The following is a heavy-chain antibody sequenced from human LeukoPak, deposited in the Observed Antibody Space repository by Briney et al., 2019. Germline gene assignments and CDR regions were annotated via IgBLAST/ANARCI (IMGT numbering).Heavy chain of an antibody. CDR2: ISAYNGNT. J-gene: IGHJ5*02. V-gene: IGHV1-18*01. CDR1: GYTFTSYG. D-gene: IGHD3-3*01. CDR3: ARAEYYDFRSGYYRKRNWFDP. Sequence: ASVKVSCKASGYTFTSYGISWVRQAPGQGLEWMGWISAYNGNTNYAQKLQGRVTMTTDTSTSTAYMELRSLRSDDTAVYYCARAEYYDFRSGYYRKRNWFDPWGQGTLVTVSS.